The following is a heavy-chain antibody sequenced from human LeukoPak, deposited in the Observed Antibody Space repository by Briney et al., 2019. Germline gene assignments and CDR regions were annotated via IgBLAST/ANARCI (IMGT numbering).Heavy chain of an antibody. CDR3: ARGRISVIVPPYWYFDL. Sequence: PSETLSLTCAVYAESFSGYYWSWIRQPPGEGLEWIGEINHSGTTNYNPSLKSRVTISVDTSKNQFSLKLSSVTAADTSVYYCARGRISVIVPPYWYFDLWGRGTLVTVSS. D-gene: IGHD3-22*01. V-gene: IGHV4-34*01. CDR2: INHSGTT. J-gene: IGHJ2*01. CDR1: AESFSGYY.